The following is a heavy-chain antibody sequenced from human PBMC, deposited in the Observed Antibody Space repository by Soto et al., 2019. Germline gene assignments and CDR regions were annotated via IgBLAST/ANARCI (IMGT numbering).Heavy chain of an antibody. V-gene: IGHV1-2*02. CDR2: INPNSGGT. CDR1: GYTFTGYY. Sequence: ASVKVSCKASGYTFTGYYMHWVRQAPGQGLEWMGWINPNSGGTNYAQKFQGRVTMTRDTSISTAYMELSRLRSDDTAVYYCARENGIASSSWYVYYYYYGMDVWGQGTTVTVSS. CDR3: ARENGIASSSWYVYYYYYGMDV. D-gene: IGHD6-13*01. J-gene: IGHJ6*02.